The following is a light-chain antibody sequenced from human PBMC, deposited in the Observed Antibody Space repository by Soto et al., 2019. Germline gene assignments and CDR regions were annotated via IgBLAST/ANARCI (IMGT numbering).Light chain of an antibody. CDR3: SSYTSSSTLV. Sequence: QSALTQPPSVSGSPGQSVTISCAGTSSDVGSYDRVSWYQQPPGTAPKLMIYEVSNRPSGVPDRFSESKSGNTASLTISGLQAEEEADYYCSSYTSSSTLVFGGGTKVTVL. CDR1: SSDVGSYDR. J-gene: IGLJ2*01. CDR2: EVS. V-gene: IGLV2-18*02.